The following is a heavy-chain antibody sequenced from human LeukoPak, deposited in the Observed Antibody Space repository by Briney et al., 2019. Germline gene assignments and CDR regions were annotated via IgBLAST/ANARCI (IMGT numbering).Heavy chain of an antibody. D-gene: IGHD2-21*01. J-gene: IGHJ4*02. Sequence: GGSLRLSCAASGFTFSSYGMHWVRQAPGKGLEWMTFIRYDGGNKYYADSVKGRFTISRDNSKNTLYLQMNSLRAEDAAVYFCAKAPVASCRGAYCYPFDSWGQGTLVTVSS. CDR2: IRYDGGNK. CDR3: AKAPVASCRGAYCYPFDS. V-gene: IGHV3-30*02. CDR1: GFTFSSYG.